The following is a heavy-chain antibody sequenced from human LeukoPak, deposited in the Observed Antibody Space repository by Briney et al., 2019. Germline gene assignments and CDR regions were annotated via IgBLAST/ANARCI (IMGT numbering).Heavy chain of an antibody. CDR1: GYTFTSYG. V-gene: IGHV1-18*01. J-gene: IGHJ2*01. Sequence: ASVKVSCKASGYTFTSYGISWVRQAPGQGLEWMGWISAYNGNTNYAQKLQGRVTMTTDTSTSTAYMELRSLRSDDTAVYYCARDVACSSTSCYSPANWYFDLWGRGTLVTASS. D-gene: IGHD2-2*01. CDR2: ISAYNGNT. CDR3: ARDVACSSTSCYSPANWYFDL.